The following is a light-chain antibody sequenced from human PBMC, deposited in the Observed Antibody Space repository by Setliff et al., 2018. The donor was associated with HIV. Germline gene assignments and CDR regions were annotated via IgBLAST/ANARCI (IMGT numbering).Light chain of an antibody. CDR2: DVS. J-gene: IGLJ1*01. V-gene: IGLV2-11*01. Sequence: QSVLTQPRSVSGSPGQSVTISCTGTRSDVGFYNYVSWYQQLPGKAPKVKIYDVSKRPSGVPDRFSASKSGNTASLTISGLQAEDEADYYCCSYAGRYTDVFGTGTKGTVL. CDR3: CSYAGRYTDV. CDR1: RSDVGFYNY.